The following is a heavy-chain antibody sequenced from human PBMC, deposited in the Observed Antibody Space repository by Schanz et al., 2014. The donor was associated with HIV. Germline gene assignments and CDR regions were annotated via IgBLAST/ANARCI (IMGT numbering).Heavy chain of an antibody. CDR2: ISVNGATR. D-gene: IGHD3-10*01. V-gene: IGHV3-11*01. Sequence: VQLVESGGGLVKPGGSLRLSCAASGFTFTDNYMSWVRQAPGKGREWLSYISVNGATRAYADSVKGRFTISRDNARTSLYLQMNSLRAEDTAVYYCARVFGRTYGWPDYWGQGTLVTVSS. CDR3: ARVFGRTYGWPDY. CDR1: GFTFTDNY. J-gene: IGHJ4*02.